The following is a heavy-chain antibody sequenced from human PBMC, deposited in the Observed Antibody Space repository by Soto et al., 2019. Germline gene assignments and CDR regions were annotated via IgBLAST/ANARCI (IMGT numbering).Heavy chain of an antibody. CDR3: ASPLGISGYYGMAV. J-gene: IGHJ6*02. CDR1: GGSISYYY. CDR2: IYYSVST. D-gene: IGHD1-20*01. V-gene: IGHV4-59*01. Sequence: KPSETLSLTCTVSGGSISYYYWSWVRQPPGKGLEWIGYIYYSVSTNYNPSLKSRVTISVDTSKNQFSLKLNSVTAADTALYYCASPLGISGYYGMAVWGQGTKVTV.